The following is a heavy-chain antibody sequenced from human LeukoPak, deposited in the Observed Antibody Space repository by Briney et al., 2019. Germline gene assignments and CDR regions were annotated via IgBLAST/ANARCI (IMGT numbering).Heavy chain of an antibody. CDR2: IYYSGST. J-gene: IGHJ6*02. CDR1: GGSISSYY. CDR3: ARQGPPYYYYGRDV. Sequence: SETLSLTCTVSGGSISSYYWSWLRQPPGKGLEWIGYIYYSGSTNYNPSLKSRVTISVDTSKNQFSLKLSSVTAADTAVYYCARQGPPYYYYGRDVWGQGTTVTVSS. V-gene: IGHV4-59*08.